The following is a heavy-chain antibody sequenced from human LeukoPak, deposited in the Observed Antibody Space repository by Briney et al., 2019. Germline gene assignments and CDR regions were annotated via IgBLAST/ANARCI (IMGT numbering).Heavy chain of an antibody. V-gene: IGHV3-48*02. CDR1: GFTFSSDN. Sequence: GGSLRLSCAASGFTFSSDNMNWVRQAPGKGLEWVSFIDGISGRTYYADSVKGRFTISRDNAKSSLSLHMNSLRDDDTGVYYCARDLYSQTMDVWGHGTTVTVSS. J-gene: IGHJ6*02. CDR2: IDGISGRT. D-gene: IGHD2-21*01. CDR3: ARDLYSQTMDV.